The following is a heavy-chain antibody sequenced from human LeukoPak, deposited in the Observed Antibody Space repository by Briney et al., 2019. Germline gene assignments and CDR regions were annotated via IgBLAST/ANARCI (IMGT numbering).Heavy chain of an antibody. CDR2: IYPGDSDS. V-gene: IGHV5-51*01. Sequence: GESLKISCKGSGYRFTDYWIAWVRQMPAKGLEWMGMIYPGDSDSRYSPSFQGQVTFSADKSISTAYLQWSSLKASDTAMYYCARRSYCYSTSCYGYWFDSWGQGTLVTVSS. D-gene: IGHD2-2*01. CDR1: GYRFTDYW. J-gene: IGHJ5*01. CDR3: ARRSYCYSTSCYGYWFDS.